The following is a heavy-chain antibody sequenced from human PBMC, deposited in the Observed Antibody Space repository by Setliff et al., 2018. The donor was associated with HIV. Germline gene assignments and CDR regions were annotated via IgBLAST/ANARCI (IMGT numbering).Heavy chain of an antibody. V-gene: IGHV4-4*08. D-gene: IGHD1-26*01. CDR1: GGSINSYH. CDR3: ARGVNSGTYWGYYYYMDV. Sequence: KPSETLSLTCSVSGGSINSYHWNWVRQPPGKGLEWIAYKHTSGSTNYNPSLKSRVIISVDTSKNQFSLRLSSVTAADTAIYYCARGVNSGTYWGYYYYMDVWGKGTTVTVSS. J-gene: IGHJ6*03. CDR2: KHTSGST.